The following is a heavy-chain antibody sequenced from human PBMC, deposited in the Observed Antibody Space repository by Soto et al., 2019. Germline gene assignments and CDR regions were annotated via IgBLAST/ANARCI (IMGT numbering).Heavy chain of an antibody. CDR2: IYYSGST. J-gene: IGHJ4*02. CDR3: ARGGYDFWSGYFPYYFDY. D-gene: IGHD3-3*01. CDR1: GGSISSGGYY. Sequence: SETLSLTCTVSGGSISSGGYYWSWIRQHPGKGLEWIGYIYYSGSTYYNPSLKSRVTISVDTSKNQFSLKLSSVTAADTAVYYCARGGYDFWSGYFPYYFDYWGQGTLVTVYS. V-gene: IGHV4-31*03.